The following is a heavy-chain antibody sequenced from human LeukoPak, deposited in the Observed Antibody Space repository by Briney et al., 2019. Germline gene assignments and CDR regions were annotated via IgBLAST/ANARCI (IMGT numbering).Heavy chain of an antibody. V-gene: IGHV3-30*02. J-gene: IGHJ4*02. CDR1: GFTFSSYG. Sequence: PGGSLRLSCVASGFTFSSYGMHWARQAPGKGLEWVAFIRYDGSNKYYADSVKGRFTISRDNSKNTVYLQMNSLRTEDTAVHYCAKGPRYDFWSGYYPFDYWGQGTLVTVSS. CDR2: IRYDGSNK. CDR3: AKGPRYDFWSGYYPFDY. D-gene: IGHD3-3*01.